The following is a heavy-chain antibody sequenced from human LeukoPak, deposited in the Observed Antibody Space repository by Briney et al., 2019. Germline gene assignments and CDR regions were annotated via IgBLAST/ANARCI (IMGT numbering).Heavy chain of an antibody. V-gene: IGHV3-30*02. CDR2: IRYDGSDK. CDR1: GLTFSIYG. CDR3: ARDEHHLVQGYYFDY. D-gene: IGHD6-13*01. Sequence: PGGSLRLSCAVSGLTFSIYGMHWVRQAPGKGLEWVAFIRYDGSDKYYADSVKGRFTISRDNAKNSLFLQMDSLRAEDTALYYCARDEHHLVQGYYFDYWGQGTLVTVSS. J-gene: IGHJ4*02.